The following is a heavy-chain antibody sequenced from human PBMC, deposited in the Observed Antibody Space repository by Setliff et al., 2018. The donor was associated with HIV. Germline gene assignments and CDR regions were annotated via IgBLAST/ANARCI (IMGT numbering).Heavy chain of an antibody. CDR2: ISGSGANT. D-gene: IGHD3-10*01. Sequence: GESLKISCAASGFTFSSYTMSRVRQAPGKGLEWVSGISGSGANTYHADSVKGRFTISRDNSKNTLYLQMNSLRADDTAVYYCAPPPRGGPGFSYWGQGTLVTVSS. V-gene: IGHV3-23*01. CDR3: APPPRGGPGFSY. J-gene: IGHJ4*02. CDR1: GFTFSSYT.